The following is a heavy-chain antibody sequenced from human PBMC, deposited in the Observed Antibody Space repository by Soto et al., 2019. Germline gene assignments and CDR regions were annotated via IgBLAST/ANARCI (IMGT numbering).Heavy chain of an antibody. J-gene: IGHJ4*02. Sequence: GGSLRLSCAASGFAFSSYAMSWVRQAPGKGLEWVSAISGSGGSTYYADSVKGRFTISRDNSKNTLYLQMNSLRAEDTAVYYCAKDWSLPHLTFATEDYWGQGTLVTVSS. V-gene: IGHV3-23*01. CDR1: GFAFSSYA. CDR2: ISGSGGST. CDR3: AKDWSLPHLTFATEDY.